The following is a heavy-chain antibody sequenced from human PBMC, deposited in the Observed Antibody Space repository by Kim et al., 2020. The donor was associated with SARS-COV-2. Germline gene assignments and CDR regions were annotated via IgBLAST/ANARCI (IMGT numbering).Heavy chain of an antibody. Sequence: GGSLRLSCAASGFTFSSYGLHWVRQAPGKGLEWVAVISLDGTNKLYAGSVRGRFTISRDDSKNTLYLQMNTLRAEDTAVYFCARQGVGLTPYVFDYWGQGTLVTVSS. J-gene: IGHJ4*02. CDR3: ARQGVGLTPYVFDY. V-gene: IGHV3-30*03. D-gene: IGHD1-26*01. CDR1: GFTFSSYG. CDR2: ISLDGTNK.